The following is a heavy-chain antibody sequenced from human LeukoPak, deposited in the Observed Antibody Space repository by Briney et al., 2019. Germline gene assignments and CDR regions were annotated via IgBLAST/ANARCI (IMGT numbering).Heavy chain of an antibody. CDR1: GFTFSAYV. CDR2: ISGSGDVT. CDR3: AKDVATITRQFDY. Sequence: GGSLRLSCAASGFTFSAYVMSWVRQAPGKGLEWVSSISGSGDVTYYADSVKGRFTISRDNSKNTLYLQMNSLRAEDTAVYYCAKDVATITRQFDYWGQGTLVTVSS. V-gene: IGHV3-23*01. J-gene: IGHJ4*02. D-gene: IGHD5-12*01.